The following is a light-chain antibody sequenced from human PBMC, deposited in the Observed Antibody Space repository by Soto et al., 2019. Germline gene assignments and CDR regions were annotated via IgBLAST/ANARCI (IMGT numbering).Light chain of an antibody. CDR1: EDISSY. CDR3: QQFKNYPIT. V-gene: IGKV1-9*01. CDR2: AAS. Sequence: IQLTQSPSSLSASVGDRVTFTCRASEDISSYLVWYQQKPGAAPKLLIYAASALHSGVPSWFSGSGSGTDFTLTISSLHPEDFAVYFCQQFKNYPITFGQGTRLQIK. J-gene: IGKJ5*01.